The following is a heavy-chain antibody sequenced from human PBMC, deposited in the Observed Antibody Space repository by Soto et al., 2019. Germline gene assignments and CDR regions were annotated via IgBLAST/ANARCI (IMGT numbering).Heavy chain of an antibody. V-gene: IGHV3-48*01. CDR2: ISDSGSNT. CDR1: GSSISSSR. D-gene: IGHD7-27*01. Sequence: TGGSLKLSCAPFGSSISSSRMNWVRQAPGRGLEWVAYISDSGSNTLYADSVKGRFTVSRDNSHNTLYLQVHSLTAEDTAVYYCAKDRRSWGNSAFYFAVCGQRSQVPVSS. J-gene: IGHJ4*02. CDR3: AKDRRSWGNSAFYFAV.